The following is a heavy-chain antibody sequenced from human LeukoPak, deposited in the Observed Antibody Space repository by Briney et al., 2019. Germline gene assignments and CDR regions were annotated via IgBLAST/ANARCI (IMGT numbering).Heavy chain of an antibody. J-gene: IGHJ5*02. CDR1: GYTFTSYR. CDR3: AREFIAAAGNNWFDP. Sequence: GASVKVSRKASGYTFTSYRISWVRQAPGQGLEWMGWISANNGNTNYAQKLQGRVTMTTDTSTSTAYMELRSLRSDDTAVYYCAREFIAAAGNNWFDPWGQGTLVTVSS. D-gene: IGHD6-13*01. CDR2: ISANNGNT. V-gene: IGHV1-18*01.